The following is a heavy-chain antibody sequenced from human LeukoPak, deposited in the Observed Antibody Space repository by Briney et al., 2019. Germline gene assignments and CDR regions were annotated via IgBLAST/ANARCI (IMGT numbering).Heavy chain of an antibody. D-gene: IGHD3-3*01. Sequence: PGRSLRLSCAASGFTFSSYGMHWVRQAPGKGLEWVAVIWYDGSNKYYADSVKGRFTISRDNSKNTLYLQMNSLRAEDTAVYYCANQGITIFGVPPGGFDYWGQGTLVTVSS. CDR1: GFTFSSYG. V-gene: IGHV3-33*08. CDR3: ANQGITIFGVPPGGFDY. CDR2: IWYDGSNK. J-gene: IGHJ4*02.